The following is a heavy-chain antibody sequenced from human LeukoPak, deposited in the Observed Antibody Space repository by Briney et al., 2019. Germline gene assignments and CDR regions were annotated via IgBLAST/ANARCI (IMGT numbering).Heavy chain of an antibody. CDR3: ARGPHPYSSGWYHFDY. CDR2: ISSSGSTI. Sequence: PGGSLRLSCAASGFTFGSYEMNWVRQAPGKGLEWVSYISSSGSTIYYADSVNGRFTISRHNARNSHSLQVNSLRGEDTAVYYCARGPHPYSSGWYHFDYWGQGTLVTVSS. J-gene: IGHJ4*02. D-gene: IGHD6-19*01. V-gene: IGHV3-48*03. CDR1: GFTFGSYE.